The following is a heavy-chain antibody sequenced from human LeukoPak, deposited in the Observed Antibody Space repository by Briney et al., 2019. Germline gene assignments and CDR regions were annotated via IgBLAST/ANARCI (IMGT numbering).Heavy chain of an antibody. V-gene: IGHV3-7*01. CDR2: IKQDGSEK. Sequence: PGGSLRLSCAASGFTFSSYSMNWVRQAPGKGLEWVANIKQDGSEKYYVDSVKGRFTISRDNAKNSLYLQMNSLRAEDTAVYYCARDWAVYQLLFLDYWGQGTLVTVSS. CDR1: GFTFSSYS. J-gene: IGHJ4*02. CDR3: ARDWAVYQLLFLDY. D-gene: IGHD2-2*01.